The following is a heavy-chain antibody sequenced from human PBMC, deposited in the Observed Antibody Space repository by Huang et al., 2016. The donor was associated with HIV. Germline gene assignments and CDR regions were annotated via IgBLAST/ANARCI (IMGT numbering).Heavy chain of an antibody. CDR1: GGPFRNFA. J-gene: IGHJ4*02. Sequence: QVQLVQSGAEVKKPGSSVKVSCKASGGPFRNFAIGWVRQAPGQGLEWMVRIIPTLGKANYAQKFQGRVTIIADESTSTAYMELSSLRSEDTAVYYCATVDYYDTSGPQRGYFDNWGQGTLVTVSS. CDR3: ATVDYYDTSGPQRGYFDN. CDR2: IIPTLGKA. V-gene: IGHV1-69*09. D-gene: IGHD3-22*01.